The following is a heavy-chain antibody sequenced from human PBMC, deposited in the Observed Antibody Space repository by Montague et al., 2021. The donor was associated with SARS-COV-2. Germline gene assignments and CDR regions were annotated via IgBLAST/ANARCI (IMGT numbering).Heavy chain of an antibody. CDR1: GDSITSSF. V-gene: IGHV4-59*01. Sequence: ETLSLTCTVSGDSITSSFWTWVRQPPGKGLEWIGYIYYGGSTNHTPSLKSRVTISVDVSKNQFSLKLSSVTAADTAVYYCAREAFGGVIDHWGQGTLVTVSS. CDR2: IYYGGST. J-gene: IGHJ4*02. CDR3: AREAFGGVIDH. D-gene: IGHD3-16*01.